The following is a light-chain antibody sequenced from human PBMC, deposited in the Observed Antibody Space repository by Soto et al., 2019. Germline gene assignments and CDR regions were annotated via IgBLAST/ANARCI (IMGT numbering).Light chain of an antibody. V-gene: IGKV3-15*01. Sequence: EIVMTQSPATLSVSPGERVTLSCRASQSVSSHLVWYQQRPGQAPRLLIYGASTRATDIPVRFSGSGSGTEFTLTITSLQSEDVAVYYCQQNYNWPRTFGQGNKVEIK. CDR3: QQNYNWPRT. J-gene: IGKJ1*01. CDR1: QSVSSH. CDR2: GAS.